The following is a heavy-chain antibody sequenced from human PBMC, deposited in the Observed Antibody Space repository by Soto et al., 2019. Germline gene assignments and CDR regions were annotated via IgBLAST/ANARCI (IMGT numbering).Heavy chain of an antibody. Sequence: QVQLVESGGGVVQPRRSLRLSCAASGFTFSSYGMHWVRQAPGKGLEWVAVISYDGSNKYYADSVKGRFTISRDNSKNTLYLQMNSLRAEDTAVYYCARLKWELLVSGGADYWGQGTLVTVSS. CDR1: GFTFSSYG. CDR2: ISYDGSNK. J-gene: IGHJ4*02. CDR3: ARLKWELLVSGGADY. D-gene: IGHD1-26*01. V-gene: IGHV3-30*03.